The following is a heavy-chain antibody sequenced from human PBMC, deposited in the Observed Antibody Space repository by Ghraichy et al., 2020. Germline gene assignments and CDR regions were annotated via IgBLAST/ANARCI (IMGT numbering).Heavy chain of an antibody. CDR3: ARSKLGHITICEIVITPVGAFDY. D-gene: IGHD3-3*01. V-gene: IGHV4-34*01. CDR1: GGSFTGSFNGYY. Sequence: SETLSLTCAVYGGSFTGSFNGYYWSWIRQPPGKGLEWIGEVNQSGNTNYNPSLKSRVTMSVDPSKNQFSLKLSSVTAADTAVYYCARSKLGHITICEIVITPVGAFDYWGQGTQVTVSP. J-gene: IGHJ4*02. CDR2: VNQSGNT.